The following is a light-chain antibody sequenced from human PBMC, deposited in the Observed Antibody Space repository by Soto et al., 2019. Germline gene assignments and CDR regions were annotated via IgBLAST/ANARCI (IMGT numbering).Light chain of an antibody. V-gene: IGKV1-39*01. CDR3: QQSYSTSRWAN. J-gene: IGKJ3*01. Sequence: DIQMTQSPSSLSASVGDRVTITCRASQSISSYLNWYQQKPGKAPKLLIYAASSLQSGVLSRFSGSGSGTDFTLTISSLQPEDFATYYCQQSYSTSRWANFGPGTKVDIK. CDR1: QSISSY. CDR2: AAS.